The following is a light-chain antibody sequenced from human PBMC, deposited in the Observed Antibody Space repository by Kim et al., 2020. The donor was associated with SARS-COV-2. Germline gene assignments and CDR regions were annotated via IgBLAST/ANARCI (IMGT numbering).Light chain of an antibody. V-gene: IGKV3-11*01. CDR3: QQRGSWPTALT. CDR1: HNVCNS. J-gene: IGKJ4*01. CDR2: DAA. Sequence: PGESAALPCRACHNVCNSLAWYQQTPGQAPRLLIDDAAMRAAGIPDRFSGSGSGTDFTLTIGSLAPEDFAIYYCQQRGSWPTALTFGGGTKVDIK.